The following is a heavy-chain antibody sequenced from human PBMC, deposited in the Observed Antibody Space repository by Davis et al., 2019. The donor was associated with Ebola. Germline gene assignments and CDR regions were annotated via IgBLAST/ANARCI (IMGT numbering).Heavy chain of an antibody. Sequence: GESLKISCAVSGFTFSKFDMHWVRQVPGKGLEWVAVISYDGNNQQYEDSVKGRFTISRDNAKNSLYLQMNSLRDEDTAVYYCARVGYSYGYGYYYYGMDVWGQGTTVTVSS. D-gene: IGHD5-18*01. CDR2: ISYDGNNQ. J-gene: IGHJ6*02. CDR1: GFTFSKFD. CDR3: ARVGYSYGYGYYYYGMDV. V-gene: IGHV3-30*03.